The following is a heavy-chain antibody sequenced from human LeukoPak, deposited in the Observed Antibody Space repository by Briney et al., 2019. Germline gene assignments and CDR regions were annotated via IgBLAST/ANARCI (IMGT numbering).Heavy chain of an antibody. CDR2: IIPILGIA. Sequence: ASVKVSCKASVGTFSSYTISWVRQAPGQGLEWMGRIIPILGIANYAQKFQGRVTITADKSTSTAYMELSSLRSEDTAVYYCARLIGDSSGYSGGYYFDYWGQGTLVTVSS. D-gene: IGHD3-22*01. CDR3: ARLIGDSSGYSGGYYFDY. V-gene: IGHV1-69*02. CDR1: VGTFSSYT. J-gene: IGHJ4*02.